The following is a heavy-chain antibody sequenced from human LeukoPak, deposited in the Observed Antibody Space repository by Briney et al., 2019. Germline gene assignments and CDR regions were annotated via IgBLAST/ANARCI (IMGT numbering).Heavy chain of an antibody. CDR2: IRSKANSYAT. CDR1: GFTFSGSA. V-gene: IGHV3-73*01. CDR3: TRLDGDGAVAGTVGD. Sequence: QSGGSLRLSCAASGFTFSGSAMHWVRQAPGKGLEWVGRIRSKANSYATAYAASVKGRFTISRDDSKNTAYLQMNSLKTEDTAVYYCTRLDGDGAVAGTVGDWGQGTLVTVSS. D-gene: IGHD6-19*01. J-gene: IGHJ4*02.